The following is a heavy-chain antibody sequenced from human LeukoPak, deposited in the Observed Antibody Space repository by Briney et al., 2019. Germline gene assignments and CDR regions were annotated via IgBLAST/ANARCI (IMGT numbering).Heavy chain of an antibody. D-gene: IGHD3-22*01. Sequence: ASVKVSCKASGYTFTSYAMNWVRQAPGQGLEWMGWINTNTGNPTYAQGFTGRFVFSLDTSVSTAYLQISSLKAEDTAVYYCARGQDYYDSSGYIFDYWGQGTLVTVSS. J-gene: IGHJ4*02. CDR2: INTNTGNP. CDR1: GYTFTSYA. V-gene: IGHV7-4-1*02. CDR3: ARGQDYYDSSGYIFDY.